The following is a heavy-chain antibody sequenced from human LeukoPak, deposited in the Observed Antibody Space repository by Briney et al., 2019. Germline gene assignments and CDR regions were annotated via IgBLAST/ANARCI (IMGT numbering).Heavy chain of an antibody. CDR2: SDPNNGGT. V-gene: IGHV1-2*02. D-gene: IGHD2-8*01. CDR1: AYTFTGYY. Sequence: ASVKVSCKSSAYTFTGYYLHWVRQAPGQGREWMVWSDPNNGGTEYAQNLQGRVTMTRVMSISAAYMELRRVTSGDTAVYYCARSSRNGLDAFDTWGQGTMVTVSS. J-gene: IGHJ3*02. CDR3: ARSSRNGLDAFDT.